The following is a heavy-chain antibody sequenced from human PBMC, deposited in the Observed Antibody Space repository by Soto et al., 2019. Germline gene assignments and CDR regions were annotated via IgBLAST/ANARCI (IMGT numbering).Heavy chain of an antibody. D-gene: IGHD3-22*01. Sequence: GGSLRLSCAASGFTFSSYGMHWVRQAPGKGLEWVSVIYSGGSTYYADSVKGRFTISRDNSKNTLYLQMNSLRAEDTAVYYCARDRALGDSSGYYYAGYWGQGTLVTVSS. J-gene: IGHJ4*02. CDR1: GFTFSSYG. CDR3: ARDRALGDSSGYYYAGY. V-gene: IGHV3-66*01. CDR2: IYSGGST.